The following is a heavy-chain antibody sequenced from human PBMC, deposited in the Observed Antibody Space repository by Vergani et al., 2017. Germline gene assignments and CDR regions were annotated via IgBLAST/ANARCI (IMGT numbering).Heavy chain of an antibody. J-gene: IGHJ4*02. Sequence: QVQLQESGPGLVKPSETLSLTCAVSGYSTSSGYYWGWIRQPPGKGLEWIGSICHSGSTYYNPSLKSRVTISVDTSKNQFSLKRSCVTAADTAVYYCARNSGYDSVIYFDYWGQGTLVTVSS. CDR3: ARNSGYDSVIYFDY. D-gene: IGHD5-12*01. V-gene: IGHV4-38-2*01. CDR1: GYSTSSGYY. CDR2: ICHSGST.